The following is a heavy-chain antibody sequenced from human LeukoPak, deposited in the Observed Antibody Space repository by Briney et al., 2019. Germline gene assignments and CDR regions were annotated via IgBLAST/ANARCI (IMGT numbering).Heavy chain of an antibody. J-gene: IGHJ3*01. CDR3: ARSSGWRDAFDF. CDR1: GGSISISGFY. V-gene: IGHV4-31*03. CDR2: TYNSGNT. D-gene: IGHD6-19*01. Sequence: SETLSLTCSVSGGSISISGFYWNWIRQLPGKGLEWIGYTYNSGNTYYNPSFGSRVTISTDTSMNQFFLKPHSVTAADTAVYYCARSSGWRDAFDFWGRGTMVTVSS.